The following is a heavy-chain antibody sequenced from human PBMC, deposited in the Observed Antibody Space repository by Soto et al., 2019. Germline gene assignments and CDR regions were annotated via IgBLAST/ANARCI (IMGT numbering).Heavy chain of an antibody. CDR1: GYTLTELS. CDR2: FDPEDGET. D-gene: IGHD2-21*02. V-gene: IGHV1-24*01. Sequence: GASVKVSCKVSGYTLTELSMHWVRQAPGKGLEWMGGFDPEDGETIYAQKFQGRVTMTEDTSTDTAYMELSSLRSEDTAVYYCATDPGVTHAFDYWGQGTLVTVSS. J-gene: IGHJ4*02. CDR3: ATDPGVTHAFDY.